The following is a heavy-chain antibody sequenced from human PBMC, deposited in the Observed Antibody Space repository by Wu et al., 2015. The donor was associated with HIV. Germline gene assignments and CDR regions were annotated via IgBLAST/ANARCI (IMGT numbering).Heavy chain of an antibody. CDR2: ISAYNGNT. CDR1: GYTFTSYG. V-gene: IGHV1-18*01. CDR3: ARSVVVVAATRLGYYYYMDV. J-gene: IGHJ6*03. Sequence: QVQLVQSGAEVKKPGASVKVSCKASGYTFTSYGISWVRQAPGQGLEWMGWISAYNGNTNYAQKLQGRVTMTTDTSTSTAYMELRSLRSDDTAVYYCARSVVVVAATRLGYYYYMDVWGKGTTVTVSS. D-gene: IGHD2-15*01.